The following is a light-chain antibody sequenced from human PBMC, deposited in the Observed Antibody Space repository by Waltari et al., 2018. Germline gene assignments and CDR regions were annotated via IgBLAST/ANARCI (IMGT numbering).Light chain of an antibody. CDR1: SNDIGLYDY. CDR2: DVS. V-gene: IGLV2-14*01. J-gene: IGLJ3*02. CDR3: SSYSRSSTLVV. Sequence: QSALTQPASVSGSPGQSITIPCTGTSNDIGLYDYVSWYQQYPGKAPTLIIYDVSNRPSGVSNRFSGSKSGNTASLTISGLQAEDEADDYCSSYSRSSTLVVFGGGAKLTV.